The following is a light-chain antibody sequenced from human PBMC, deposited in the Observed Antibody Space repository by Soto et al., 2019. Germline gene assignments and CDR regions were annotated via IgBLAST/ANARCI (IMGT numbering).Light chain of an antibody. Sequence: TLSGSVGYRVTITCRASQTISSWLAWYQQKPGKASKLLIYKASTLKSGVPSRFSGSGSGTEFTLTISSLQPDDFATYYCQHYNSYSEAFGQGTKVDIK. CDR1: QTISSW. CDR2: KAS. CDR3: QHYNSYSEA. J-gene: IGKJ1*01. V-gene: IGKV1-5*03.